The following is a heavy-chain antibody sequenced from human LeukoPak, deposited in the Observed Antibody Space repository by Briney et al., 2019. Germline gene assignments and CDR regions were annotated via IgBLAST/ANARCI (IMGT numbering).Heavy chain of an antibody. J-gene: IGHJ6*03. Sequence: SETLSLTCTVSGGSISSYYWSWIRQPPGKGLEWIGYIYYSGSTNYNPSLKSRVTISVDTSKNQFSLKLSSVTAADTAVYYCARGGSSGWYQRYYYYMDVWGKGTTVTVSS. D-gene: IGHD6-19*01. CDR1: GGSISSYY. V-gene: IGHV4-59*12. CDR3: ARGGSSGWYQRYYYYMDV. CDR2: IYYSGST.